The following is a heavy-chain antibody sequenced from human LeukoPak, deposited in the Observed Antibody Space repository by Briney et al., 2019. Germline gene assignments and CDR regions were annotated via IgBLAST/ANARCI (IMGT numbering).Heavy chain of an antibody. D-gene: IGHD2-15*01. CDR3: VREDRSGGGLEAYYMDV. V-gene: IGHV3-23*01. CDR2: ISGSGGST. J-gene: IGHJ6*03. CDR1: GFTFSSYG. Sequence: GGSLRLSCAASGFTFSSYGMSWVRQAPGKGLEWVSAISGSGGSTYYADSVKGRFTISRDNAKNSLYLQMNSLRAEDTAVYYCVREDRSGGGLEAYYMDVWGKGTTVTVSS.